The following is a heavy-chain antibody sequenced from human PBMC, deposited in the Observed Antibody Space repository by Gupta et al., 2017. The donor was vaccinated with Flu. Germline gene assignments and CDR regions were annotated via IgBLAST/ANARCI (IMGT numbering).Heavy chain of an antibody. V-gene: IGHV1-18*01. J-gene: IGHJ6*02. CDR2: MSSNNVKT. Sequence: FTREDCGWVRQAPGQGLEWMRWMSSNNVKTNYEPKIQNRVTMTKDTSKSKGYMELRRRTSEDTAVYYCARGGGSDRYGMDVWGQGTTVTVSS. D-gene: IGHD3-16*01. CDR3: ARGGGSDRYGMDV. CDR1: FTRED.